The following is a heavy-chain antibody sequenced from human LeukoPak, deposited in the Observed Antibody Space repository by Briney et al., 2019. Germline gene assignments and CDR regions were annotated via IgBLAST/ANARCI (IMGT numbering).Heavy chain of an antibody. CDR2: IYHSGST. D-gene: IGHD2-2*01. Sequence: PSKTLSLTCTVSGYSISSGYYWGWIRQPPGKGLEWIGSIYHSGSTYYNPSLKSRVTISVDTSKNQFSLKLSSVTAADTAVYYCARGVGYCSSTSCPNWFDPWGQGTLVTVSS. CDR3: ARGVGYCSSTSCPNWFDP. CDR1: GYSISSGYY. J-gene: IGHJ5*02. V-gene: IGHV4-38-2*02.